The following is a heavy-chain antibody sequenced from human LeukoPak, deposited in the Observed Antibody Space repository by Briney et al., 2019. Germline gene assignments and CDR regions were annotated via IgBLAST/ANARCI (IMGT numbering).Heavy chain of an antibody. V-gene: IGHV4-39*01. Sequence: SETLSLTCSVSDGSINSGSFYWAWIRQPPGKGLEWIGSVYYSGSTYYNPSLKSRVTISVDMSKNEFSLKLSSVTAADTAIYSCARHEVAAAGSPHYRGQGTLVTVSS. CDR1: DGSINSGSFY. CDR3: ARHEVAAAGSPHY. D-gene: IGHD6-13*01. J-gene: IGHJ4*02. CDR2: VYYSGST.